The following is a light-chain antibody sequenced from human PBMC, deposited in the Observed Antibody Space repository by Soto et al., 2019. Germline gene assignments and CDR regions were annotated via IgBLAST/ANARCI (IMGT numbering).Light chain of an antibody. V-gene: IGLV2-14*01. CDR1: XXDIGNYDF. Sequence: QSALTQPASVSGSPGQSITISCXXXXXDIGNYDFVSWYQQVPGTAPKAIIYEVSSRPAGVSNRFSGYNSGNTASLTISGLQAEDEAYYYCSSYTTSTSFILFGGGTKLTVL. CDR3: SSYTTSTSFIL. CDR2: EVS. J-gene: IGLJ2*01.